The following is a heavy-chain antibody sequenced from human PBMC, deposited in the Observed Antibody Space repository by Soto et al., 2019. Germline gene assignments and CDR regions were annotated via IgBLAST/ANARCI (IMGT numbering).Heavy chain of an antibody. V-gene: IGHV4-61*01. CDR1: GGSVSSGSYY. J-gene: IGHJ4*02. Sequence: SETLSLTCTVSGGSVSSGSYYWSWIRQPPGKGLEWIGYIYYSGSTNYNPSLKSRVTISVGTSKNQFSLKLSSVTAADTAVYYCARGGDYRRYHFDYWGQGTLVTVSS. CDR2: IYYSGST. D-gene: IGHD4-17*01. CDR3: ARGGDYRRYHFDY.